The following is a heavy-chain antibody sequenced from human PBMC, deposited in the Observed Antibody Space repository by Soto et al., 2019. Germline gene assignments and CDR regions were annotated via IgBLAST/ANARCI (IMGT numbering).Heavy chain of an antibody. CDR2: ISSSSSTI. Sequence: GGSLXLSCAASGFTFSSYIMNWVRQAPGKGLEWVSYISSSSSTIYYADSVKGRFTISRDNAKNSLYLQMNSLRDEDTAVYYCVTRLQSILYYGMDVWGQGTTVTVSS. J-gene: IGHJ6*02. CDR1: GFTFSSYI. V-gene: IGHV3-48*02. D-gene: IGHD4-4*01. CDR3: VTRLQSILYYGMDV.